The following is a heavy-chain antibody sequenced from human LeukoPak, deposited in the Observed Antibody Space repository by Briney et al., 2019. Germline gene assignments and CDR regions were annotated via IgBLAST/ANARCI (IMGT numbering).Heavy chain of an antibody. V-gene: IGHV3-48*02. J-gene: IGHJ4*02. D-gene: IGHD2-21*02. CDR3: AADSDWAFHY. CDR2: INHNGETI. Sequence: PGGSLRLSCAASGFPFRNYVMSWVRQAPGKGLEWVSYINHNGETICYADSVKGRFTISRDNGKNSLYLQMNSLRDEDTAVYYCAADSDWAFHYWGQGTRVTVSS. CDR1: GFPFRNYV.